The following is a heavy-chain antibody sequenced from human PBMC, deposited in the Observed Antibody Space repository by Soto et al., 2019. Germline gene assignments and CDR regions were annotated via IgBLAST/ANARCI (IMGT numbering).Heavy chain of an antibody. J-gene: IGHJ4*02. CDR2: ISGTDGKT. Sequence: EVQLLESGGGLGQPGGSLRLSCATSGFIFSGYAMSWVRQAPGRGLEWVSSISGTDGKTYYADSVKGRFSISRDTSTNTLYLQMNSLRAEDTAVYYCAKWTYLDFWGQGTRVTVSS. CDR1: GFIFSGYA. D-gene: IGHD5-12*01. CDR3: AKWTYLDF. V-gene: IGHV3-23*01.